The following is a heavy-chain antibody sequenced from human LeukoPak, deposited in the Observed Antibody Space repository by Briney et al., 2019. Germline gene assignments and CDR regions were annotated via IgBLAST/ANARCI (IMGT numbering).Heavy chain of an antibody. CDR1: GGSISSSSYY. CDR2: MYYGGST. D-gene: IGHD1-26*01. J-gene: IGHJ4*02. Sequence: PSETLSLTCNVSGGSISSSSYYWGWIRQPPARGLEWIGSMYYGGSTYYNPSLKSRVTISVDTSKNQFSLKLSSVTAADTAVYYCARRGPSGRSLDYWGQGTLVTVSS. V-gene: IGHV4-39*01. CDR3: ARRGPSGRSLDY.